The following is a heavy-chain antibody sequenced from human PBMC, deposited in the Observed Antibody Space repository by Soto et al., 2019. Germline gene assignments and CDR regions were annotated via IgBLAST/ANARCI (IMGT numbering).Heavy chain of an antibody. CDR3: ARGPLGQDIVVVVAATSWFDP. CDR2: IIPIFGTA. CDR1: GGTISSYA. D-gene: IGHD2-15*01. Sequence: SVKGYCKAAGGTISSYAISWVRQDTGQGPEWMGGIIPIFGTANYAQKFQGRVTITADKSTSTAYMELSSLRSEDTAVYYCARGPLGQDIVVVVAATSWFDPWGQGTLVTVSS. V-gene: IGHV1-69*06. J-gene: IGHJ5*02.